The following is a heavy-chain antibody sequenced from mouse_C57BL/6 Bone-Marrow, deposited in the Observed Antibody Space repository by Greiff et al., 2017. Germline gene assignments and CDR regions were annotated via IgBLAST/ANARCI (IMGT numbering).Heavy chain of an antibody. CDR3: ARGEYYGSYFDY. D-gene: IGHD1-1*01. Sequence: EVKLQESGPGMVKPSQSLSLTCTVTGYSITSGYDWHWIRHFPGNKLEWMGYISYSGSTNYNPSLKSRISITHDTSKNHFFLKLNSVTTEDTATYYGARGEYYGSYFDYWGQGTTLTVSS. CDR2: ISYSGST. CDR1: GYSITSGYD. J-gene: IGHJ2*01. V-gene: IGHV3-1*01.